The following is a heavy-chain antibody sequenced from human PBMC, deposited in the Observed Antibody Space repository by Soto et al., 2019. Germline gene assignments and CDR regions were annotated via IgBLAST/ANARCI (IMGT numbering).Heavy chain of an antibody. CDR1: GGSISSYY. D-gene: IGHD3-22*01. J-gene: IGHJ5*02. CDR3: ARVDSSGYLGDP. CDR2: IYYSGST. V-gene: IGHV4-59*08. Sequence: PSETLSLTCTVSGGSISSYYLSWIRHPPGKGLEWIGYIYYSGSTNYNPSLKSRVTISVDTSKNQFSLKLSSVTAADTAVYYCARVDSSGYLGDPWGQGTLVTVSS.